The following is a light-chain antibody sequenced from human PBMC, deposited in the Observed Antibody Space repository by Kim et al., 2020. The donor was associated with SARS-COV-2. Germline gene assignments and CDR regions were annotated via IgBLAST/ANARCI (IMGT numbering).Light chain of an antibody. J-gene: IGKJ2*01. CDR3: QQRSNWPPYT. CDR2: DAS. V-gene: IGKV3-11*01. Sequence: EIVLTQSPATLSLSPGERATLSCRASQSVSSYLAWYQQKPGQAPRLLIYDASSRATGIPARFRGSGSGTDFTLTISSLEPDDFAVYYCQQRSNWPPYTFGQGTKLEI. CDR1: QSVSSY.